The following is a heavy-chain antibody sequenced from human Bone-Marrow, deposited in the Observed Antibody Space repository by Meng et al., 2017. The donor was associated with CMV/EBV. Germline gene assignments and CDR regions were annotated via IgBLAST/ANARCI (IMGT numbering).Heavy chain of an antibody. CDR3: ARGIIVVVPAAIRRAVAGFDY. J-gene: IGHJ4*02. Sequence: SETLSLTCAVYGGSFSGYYWSWIRQPPGKGLEWIGEINHSGSTNYNPSLKSRVTISVDTSKNQFSLKLSSVTAADTAVYYYARGIIVVVPAAIRRAVAGFDYWGQGTLVTVSS. D-gene: IGHD2-2*02. CDR1: GGSFSGYY. V-gene: IGHV4-34*01. CDR2: INHSGST.